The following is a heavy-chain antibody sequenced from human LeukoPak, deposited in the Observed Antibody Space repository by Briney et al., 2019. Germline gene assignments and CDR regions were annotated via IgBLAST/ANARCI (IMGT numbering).Heavy chain of an antibody. V-gene: IGHV1-18*01. CDR2: ISAYNGNT. Sequence: ASVKVSCKASGYTFTSYGISWVRQAPGQGLEWMGWISAYNGNTNYAQKLQGRVTMTTGTSTSTAYMELRSLRSDDTAVYYCARAYYYDSSGYYPEVDYWGQGTLVTVSS. J-gene: IGHJ4*02. CDR1: GYTFTSYG. D-gene: IGHD3-22*01. CDR3: ARAYYYDSSGYYPEVDY.